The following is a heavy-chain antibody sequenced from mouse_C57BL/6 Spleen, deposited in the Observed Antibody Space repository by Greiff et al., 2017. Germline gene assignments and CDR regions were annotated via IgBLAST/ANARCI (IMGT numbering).Heavy chain of an antibody. CDR2: LSSGSSTI. CDR3: ARGGGYYAMDY. D-gene: IGHD1-1*02. CDR1: GFTFSDYG. J-gene: IGHJ4*01. Sequence: EVKLVESGGGLVKPGGSLKLSCAASGFTFSDYGMHWVRQAPEKGLEWVAYLSSGSSTIYYADTVKGRFTISRDNAKNTLFLQMTSLRSEDTAMYYCARGGGYYAMDYWGQGTSVTVSS. V-gene: IGHV5-17*01.